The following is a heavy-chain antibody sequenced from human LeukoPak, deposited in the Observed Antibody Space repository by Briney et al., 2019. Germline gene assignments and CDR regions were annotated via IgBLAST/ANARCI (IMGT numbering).Heavy chain of an antibody. J-gene: IGHJ4*02. CDR3: AKPAQYYFDY. CDR2: ISYDGSNK. V-gene: IGHV3-30*18. Sequence: GRSLRLSCAASGFTFSSYGMHWVRQAPGKGLEWVAVISYDGSNKYYADSVKGRFTISRDNSKNTLYLQMNSLRAEDTAVYYCAKPAQYYFDYWGQGTLVTVSS. CDR1: GFTFSSYG.